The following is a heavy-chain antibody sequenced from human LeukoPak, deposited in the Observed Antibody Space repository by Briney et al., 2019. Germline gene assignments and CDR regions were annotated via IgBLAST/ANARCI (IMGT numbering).Heavy chain of an antibody. V-gene: IGHV4-4*07. D-gene: IGHD5-12*01. CDR2: IYSSGIN. CDR3: AREPTSGRAPTSGRPLDY. CDR1: GGSTSGYF. J-gene: IGHJ4*02. Sequence: PSETLSLTCTVSGGSTSGYFRSWIRQPAGKGLEWIGRIYSSGINNYNPSLKGRVTMSLDTSKNHLSLNLSSVTAADTAVYYCAREPTSGRAPTSGRPLDYWGQGTLVTVSS.